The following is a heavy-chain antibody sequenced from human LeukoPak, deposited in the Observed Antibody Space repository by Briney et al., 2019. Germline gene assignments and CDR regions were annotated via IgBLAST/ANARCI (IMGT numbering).Heavy chain of an antibody. V-gene: IGHV1-2*02. CDR2: INPNSGGT. Sequence: ASVKVSCKASGYTFSDNYMHWVRQAPGQGLEWMRWINPNSGGTNYAQKFQGRVTMTRDTSISTAYMELSRLRSDDTAVYYCARDESVRADGYQSYWGQGTLVTVSS. CDR1: GYTFSDNY. D-gene: IGHD3-22*01. J-gene: IGHJ4*02. CDR3: ARDESVRADGYQSY.